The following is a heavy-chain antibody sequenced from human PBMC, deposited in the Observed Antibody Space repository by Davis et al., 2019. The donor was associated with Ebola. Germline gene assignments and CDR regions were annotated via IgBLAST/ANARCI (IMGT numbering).Heavy chain of an antibody. CDR3: ASGDGRGNSYDMDV. Sequence: GGSLRLSCVASGFTFSTNWMSWVRQAPGKGLDWVANIKQDGSETNYVDSVKGRFTISRDNAKNSVYLQMNSLRAEDTAVYYCASGDGRGNSYDMDVWGQGTTVTVSS. J-gene: IGHJ6*02. D-gene: IGHD4-23*01. CDR1: GFTFSTNW. CDR2: IKQDGSET. V-gene: IGHV3-7*03.